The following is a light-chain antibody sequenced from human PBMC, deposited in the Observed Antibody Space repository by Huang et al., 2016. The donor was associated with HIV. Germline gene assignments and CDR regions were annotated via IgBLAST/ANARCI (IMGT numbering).Light chain of an antibody. J-gene: IGKJ1*01. CDR3: MQGTHWPGT. Sequence: DVVMTQAPLSLPVTLGQPASMFCKSSQSLVSSDGDTYLNWFQQRPGQAPRRLIYQVSNRDSGVPQRFSGSGSGTHFTLRIKTVEAEDAAIYYCMQGTHWPGTFGPGTKMDI. CDR1: QSLVSSDGDTY. CDR2: QVS. V-gene: IGKV2-30*01.